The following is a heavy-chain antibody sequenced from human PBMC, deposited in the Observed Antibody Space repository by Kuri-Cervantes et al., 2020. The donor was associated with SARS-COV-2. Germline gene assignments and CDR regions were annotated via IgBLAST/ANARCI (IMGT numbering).Heavy chain of an antibody. D-gene: IGHD6-13*01. Sequence: GESLKISCAASGFTVSSNYMSWVRQAPGKGLEWVSVISGSGGNTYYADSVKGRFTISRDNSKNTLYLQMNSLRAEDTAVYYCAKVQQLGSSWYWFDPWGQGTLVTVSS. CDR2: ISGSGGNT. CDR3: AKVQQLGSSWYWFDP. CDR1: GFTVSSNY. J-gene: IGHJ5*02. V-gene: IGHV3-23*01.